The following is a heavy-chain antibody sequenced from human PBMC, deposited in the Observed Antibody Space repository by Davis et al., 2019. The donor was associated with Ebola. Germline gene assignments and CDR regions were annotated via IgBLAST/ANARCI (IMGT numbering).Heavy chain of an antibody. Sequence: PSETLSLTCGVCGGSLSGYYWTWIRQAPGKGLEWIGEIDDDGDTTYRASLKSRLTISLDTSKNQFSLKLTSVTAADTAIYFCARDFGDGAHFDYWGQGALVTVSS. CDR1: GGSLSGYY. CDR3: ARDFGDGAHFDY. V-gene: IGHV4-34*01. J-gene: IGHJ4*02. D-gene: IGHD3-16*01. CDR2: IDDDGDT.